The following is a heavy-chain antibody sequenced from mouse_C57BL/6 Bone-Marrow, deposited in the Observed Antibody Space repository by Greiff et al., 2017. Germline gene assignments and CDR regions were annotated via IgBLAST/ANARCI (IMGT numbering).Heavy chain of an antibody. CDR3: ARWGPYDYDVRVYWYFDV. CDR1: GYTFTSYW. CDR2: IDPSDSYT. J-gene: IGHJ1*03. V-gene: IGHV1-59*01. D-gene: IGHD2-4*01. Sequence: VKLQQPGAELVRPGTSVKLSCKASGYTFTSYWLHWVKQRPGQGLEWIGVIDPSDSYTNYNQKFKGKATLTVDTSSSTAYMQLSSLTSEDSAVYDCARWGPYDYDVRVYWYFDVWGTGTTVTVSS.